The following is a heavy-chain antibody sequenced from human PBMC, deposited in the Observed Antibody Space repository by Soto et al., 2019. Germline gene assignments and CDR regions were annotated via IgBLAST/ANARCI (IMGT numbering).Heavy chain of an antibody. CDR1: GGSISSYY. J-gene: IGHJ6*02. D-gene: IGHD6-6*01. Sequence: SETLSLTCTVSGGSISSYYWSWIRQPLGKGLEWIGYIYYSGSTNYNPSLKSRVTISVDTSKNQFSLKLSSVTAADTAVYYCARVGSSSDYYYYGMDVWGQGTTVTVSS. CDR3: ARVGSSSDYYYYGMDV. V-gene: IGHV4-59*01. CDR2: IYYSGST.